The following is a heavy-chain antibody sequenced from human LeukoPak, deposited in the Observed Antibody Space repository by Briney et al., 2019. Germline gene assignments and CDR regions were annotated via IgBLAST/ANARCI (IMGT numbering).Heavy chain of an antibody. J-gene: IGHJ3*02. Sequence: GGSRGLSCAASGFTFRNAWMSWVRQAPGKGLEWVANIKEDGSLTFYVDSVKGRFTISRDNAKNSLYLQMNSLRVDDTAVYYCARDRGYKAFDIWGQGTMVTVSS. CDR1: GFTFRNAW. V-gene: IGHV3-7*03. CDR3: ARDRGYKAFDI. D-gene: IGHD5-18*01. CDR2: IKEDGSLT.